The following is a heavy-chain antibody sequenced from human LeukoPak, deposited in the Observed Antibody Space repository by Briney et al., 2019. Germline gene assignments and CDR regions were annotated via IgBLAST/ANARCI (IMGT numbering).Heavy chain of an antibody. V-gene: IGHV1-24*01. CDR3: ATAVNYDILTGYYRRGMDV. J-gene: IGHJ6*02. D-gene: IGHD3-9*01. Sequence: GASVKVSCMVSGYTLTELSMHWVRQAAGKGREGMGGFDPEDGETIYAQKFQGRVTMTEDTSTDTAYMELSSLRSEDTAVYYCATAVNYDILTGYYRRGMDVWGQGTTVTVSS. CDR1: GYTLTELS. CDR2: FDPEDGET.